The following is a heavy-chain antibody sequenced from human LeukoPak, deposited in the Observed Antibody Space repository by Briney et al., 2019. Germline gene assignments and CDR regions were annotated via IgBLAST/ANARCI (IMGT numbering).Heavy chain of an antibody. Sequence: GRSLRLSCAASGFTFSSYAMHWVRQAPGKGLEWVAVISYDGSNKYYADSVKGRFTISRDNSKNTLYLQMNSLRAEDTAVYYCAREGVAVYFDYWGQGTLVTVSS. D-gene: IGHD6-19*01. J-gene: IGHJ4*02. V-gene: IGHV3-30-3*01. CDR3: AREGVAVYFDY. CDR2: ISYDGSNK. CDR1: GFTFSSYA.